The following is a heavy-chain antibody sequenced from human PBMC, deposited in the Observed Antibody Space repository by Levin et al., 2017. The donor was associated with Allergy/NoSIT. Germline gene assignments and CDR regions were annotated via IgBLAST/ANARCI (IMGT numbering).Heavy chain of an antibody. J-gene: IGHJ5*02. Sequence: GGSLRLSCQGSGYSFTDHWIAWVRQMPGKGLEWMGMIYPGDSETTYSPSFQGHVTFPVDKSISTAYLQWTSLRVSDTTMYYCVGHEGDKAYGSGNYVWFGPWGQGSQVTVSS. CDR1: GYSFTDHW. CDR3: VGHEGDKAYGSGNYVWFGP. D-gene: IGHD3-10*01. CDR2: IYPGDSET. V-gene: IGHV5-51*01.